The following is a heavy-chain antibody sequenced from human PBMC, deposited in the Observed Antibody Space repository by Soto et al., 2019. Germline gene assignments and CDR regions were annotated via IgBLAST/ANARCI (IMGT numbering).Heavy chain of an antibody. CDR3: ARTYDFWSGYRLDY. J-gene: IGHJ4*02. D-gene: IGHD3-3*01. Sequence: GGSLRLSCAASGFTFSSYGMHWVRQAPGKGLEWVAVIWYDGSNKYYADSVKGRFTISRDNSKNTLYLQMNSLRAEDTAVYYCARTYDFWSGYRLDYWGQGTLVTVSS. CDR1: GFTFSSYG. V-gene: IGHV3-33*01. CDR2: IWYDGSNK.